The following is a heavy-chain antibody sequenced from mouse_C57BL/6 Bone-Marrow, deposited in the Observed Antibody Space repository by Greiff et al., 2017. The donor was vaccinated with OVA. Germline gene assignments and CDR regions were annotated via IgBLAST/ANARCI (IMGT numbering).Heavy chain of an antibody. CDR1: GFTFSSYA. J-gene: IGHJ3*01. Sequence: EVNVVESGGGLVKPGGSLKLSCAASGFTFSSYAMSWVRQTPEKRLEWVATISDGGSYTYYPDNVKGRFPLSRDNAKNNLYLQMSHLKSEDTAMYYCARDSGAWFAYWGQGTLVTVSA. CDR3: ARDSGAWFAY. V-gene: IGHV5-4*01. CDR2: ISDGGSYT.